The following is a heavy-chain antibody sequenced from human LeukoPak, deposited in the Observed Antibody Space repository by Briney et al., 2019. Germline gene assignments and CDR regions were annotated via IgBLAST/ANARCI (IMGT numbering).Heavy chain of an antibody. CDR2: IKQDGSEK. J-gene: IGHJ4*02. D-gene: IGHD5-18*01. CDR1: GFTFSSYA. V-gene: IGHV3-7*01. Sequence: GGSLRLSCAASGFTFSSYAMSWVRQAPGKGLEWVANIKQDGSEKYYVDSVKGRFTISRDNAKNSLYLQMNSLRAEDTAVYYCARFRLDTAMGNFDYWGQGTLVTVSS. CDR3: ARFRLDTAMGNFDY.